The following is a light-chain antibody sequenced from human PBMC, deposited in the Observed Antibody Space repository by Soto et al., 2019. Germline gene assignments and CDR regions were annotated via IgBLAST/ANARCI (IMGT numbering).Light chain of an antibody. V-gene: IGKV1-5*01. CDR1: QSINAW. Sequence: DIQMTQSPSTLSASVGDRVTITCRASQSINAWLAWYQQKPGKAPKLLIYDVSTLDSGVPSRFSGSASGTEFTLTLSSLESDDFATYYCQQYHRYSTFGQGTRVDIK. CDR3: QQYHRYST. CDR2: DVS. J-gene: IGKJ1*01.